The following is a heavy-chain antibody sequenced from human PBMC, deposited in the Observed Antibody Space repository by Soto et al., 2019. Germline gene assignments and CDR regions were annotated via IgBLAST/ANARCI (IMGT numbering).Heavy chain of an antibody. CDR2: IYHSGST. D-gene: IGHD1-26*01. CDR3: ARVGATTEPFDY. Sequence: SETLSVTCAVSGYSISSGYYWGWIRQPPGKGLEWIGSIYHSGSTYYNPSLKSRVTISVDTSKNQFSLKLSSVTAADTAVYYCARVGATTEPFDYWGQGTLVTVSS. V-gene: IGHV4-38-2*01. J-gene: IGHJ4*02. CDR1: GYSISSGYY.